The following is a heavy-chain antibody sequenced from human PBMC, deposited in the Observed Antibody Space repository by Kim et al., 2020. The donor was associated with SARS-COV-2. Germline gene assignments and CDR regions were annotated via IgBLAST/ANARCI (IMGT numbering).Heavy chain of an antibody. J-gene: IGHJ4*02. D-gene: IGHD2-21*02. Sequence: SGKDRFNNSRDNDKNSLYLQMNSLRAEDTAVYYCAREYCGGDCYYLDYWGQGTLVTVSS. V-gene: IGHV3-21*01. CDR3: AREYCGGDCYYLDY.